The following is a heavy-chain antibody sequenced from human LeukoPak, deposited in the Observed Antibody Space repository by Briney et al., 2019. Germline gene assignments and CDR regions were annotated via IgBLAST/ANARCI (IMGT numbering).Heavy chain of an antibody. CDR1: GGSISSGSYY. Sequence: KTSETLFLTCTVSGGSISSGSYYWSWIRQPAVKGVEWIGRIYASGSTNYNPSLKSRVTIAVDTSKNQFSLKLSSVTAVDTAVYYCAGVRTSNSIDYWGQGTLVTVSS. CDR3: AGVRTSNSIDY. J-gene: IGHJ4*02. CDR2: IYASGST. V-gene: IGHV4-61*02. D-gene: IGHD4-11*01.